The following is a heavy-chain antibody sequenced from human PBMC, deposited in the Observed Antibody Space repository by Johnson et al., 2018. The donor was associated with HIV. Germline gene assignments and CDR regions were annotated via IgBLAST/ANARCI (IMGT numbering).Heavy chain of an antibody. Sequence: EVQLVESGGGLVQPGGSLRLSCAASGFTFSSYWMSWVRQAPGKGLEWVANIKQDGRDKFYGDSVKGRFTISRDNSKNTVHLHMNSLRADDTALYYCPKDLHPAGQWLAFDIWGQGTMLTVSS. J-gene: IGHJ3*02. CDR2: IKQDGRDK. CDR1: GFTFSSYW. V-gene: IGHV3-7*01. D-gene: IGHD6-19*01. CDR3: PKDLHPAGQWLAFDI.